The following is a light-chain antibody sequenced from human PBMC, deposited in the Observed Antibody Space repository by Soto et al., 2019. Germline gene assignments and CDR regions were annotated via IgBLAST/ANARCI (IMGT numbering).Light chain of an antibody. CDR3: QQRSNWPSLT. V-gene: IGKV3-11*01. CDR2: GAS. CDR1: DSISGT. J-gene: IGKJ5*01. Sequence: IVMTQSPSTLSASPGVIATPSCRSIDSISGTLAWYQQKNAQAPRLLLYGASSRAPGIPPRFSGSGSGTDFTLTISSLEPEDFAVYYCQQRSNWPSLTFGQGTRLEIK.